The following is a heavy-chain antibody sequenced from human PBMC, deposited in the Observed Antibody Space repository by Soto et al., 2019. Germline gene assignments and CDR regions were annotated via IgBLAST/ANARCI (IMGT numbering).Heavy chain of an antibody. Sequence: EVQLVESGGGMVQPGGSLRLSCAASGFTFSDHYMDWVRPAPGTELERVGSSRDKAHSYNPLFASSVKGRFTSSRDDSKNSLYLKMNSLKTEDTAVYYWARPLRVGETMGWDYWGQGTLVTVSS. CDR3: ARPLRVGETMGWDY. J-gene: IGHJ4*02. CDR1: GFTFSDHY. D-gene: IGHD3-16*01. CDR2: SRDKAHSYNP. V-gene: IGHV3-72*01.